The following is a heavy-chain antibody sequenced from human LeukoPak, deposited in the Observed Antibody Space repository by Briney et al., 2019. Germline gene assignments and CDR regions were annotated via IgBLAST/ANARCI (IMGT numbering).Heavy chain of an antibody. Sequence: SETLSLTCSVSGGSISSLYWSWIRQPPGKGLEWIGYIYYTGSTNYNPSLKSRVTMFVDMSKNQFSLRLSSVTAADTAVYYCARHRAYSSSSPFGYWGQGTLVTVSS. J-gene: IGHJ4*02. CDR3: ARHRAYSSSSPFGY. D-gene: IGHD6-6*01. V-gene: IGHV4-59*08. CDR1: GGSISSLY. CDR2: IYYTGST.